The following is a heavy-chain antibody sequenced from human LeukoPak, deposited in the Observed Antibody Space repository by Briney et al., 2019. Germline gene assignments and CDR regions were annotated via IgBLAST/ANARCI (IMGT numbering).Heavy chain of an antibody. CDR1: GFTFINYW. Sequence: GGSLRLSCAASGFTFINYWIHWVRQAPGKGLEWVSAISGSGGSTYYADSVKGRFTISRDNSKNTLYLQMNSLRAEDTAVYYCAKVRCSSTSCYTVGAFDIWGQGTMVTVSS. D-gene: IGHD2-2*02. CDR2: ISGSGGST. V-gene: IGHV3-23*01. J-gene: IGHJ3*02. CDR3: AKVRCSSTSCYTVGAFDI.